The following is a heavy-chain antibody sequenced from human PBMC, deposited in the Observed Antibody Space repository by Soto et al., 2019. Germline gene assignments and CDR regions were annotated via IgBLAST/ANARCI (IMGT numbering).Heavy chain of an antibody. Sequence: SETLSLTCTVSGGSISSGGYYWSWIRQHPGKGLEWIGYIYYSGSTYYNPSLKSRVTISVDTSKSQFSLKLSSVTAADTAVYYCARDSGYCTNGVCYTWFDPWGQGTLVTVSS. CDR1: GGSISSGGYY. V-gene: IGHV4-31*02. D-gene: IGHD2-8*01. CDR2: IYYSGST. CDR3: ARDSGYCTNGVCYTWFDP. J-gene: IGHJ5*02.